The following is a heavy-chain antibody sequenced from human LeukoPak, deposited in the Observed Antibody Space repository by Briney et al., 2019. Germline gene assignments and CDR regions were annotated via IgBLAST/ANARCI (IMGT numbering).Heavy chain of an antibody. CDR2: IDYSGTT. CDR3: ARQGRGEMATIP. Sequence: SETLSLTCSVSGASISSSSYYWGWIRQPPGKGLEWIGSIDYSGTTYYNPSLKSRVTISVDTSKTQFSLKLSSVTAADTAVYYCARQGRGEMATIPWGQGTLVTVSS. V-gene: IGHV4-39*01. D-gene: IGHD5-24*01. J-gene: IGHJ5*02. CDR1: GASISSSSYY.